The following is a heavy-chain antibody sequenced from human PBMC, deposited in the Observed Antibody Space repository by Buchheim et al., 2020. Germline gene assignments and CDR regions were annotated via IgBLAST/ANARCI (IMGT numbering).Heavy chain of an antibody. CDR2: INHSGST. CDR3: ARSSSRYLDY. J-gene: IGHJ4*02. Sequence: QVQLQQWGAGLLKPSETLSLTCAVYGGSFSSYYWNWIRQPPGKGLEWIGEINHSGSTNYNPSLKSRVNISIDTSKNQFSLKLSSVTAADTAVYFCARSSSRYLDYWGQGTL. V-gene: IGHV4-34*01. CDR1: GGSFSSYY. D-gene: IGHD6-13*01.